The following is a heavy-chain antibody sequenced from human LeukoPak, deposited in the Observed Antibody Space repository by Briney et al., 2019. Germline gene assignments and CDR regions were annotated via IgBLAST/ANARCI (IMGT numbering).Heavy chain of an antibody. CDR2: IYSGGST. Sequence: HRGGSLRLSCAASGFTVSSNYMSWVRQAPGKGPEWVSIIYSGGSTYYADSVKGRVTTSRDNSKNTLYLQMNSLRAEDTAVYYCARHSSSWYFAFDIWGQGTMVTVSS. V-gene: IGHV3-66*04. D-gene: IGHD6-13*01. J-gene: IGHJ3*02. CDR3: ARHSSSWYFAFDI. CDR1: GFTVSSNY.